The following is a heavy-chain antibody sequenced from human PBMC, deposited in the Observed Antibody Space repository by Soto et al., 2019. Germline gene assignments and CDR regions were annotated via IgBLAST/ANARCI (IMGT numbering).Heavy chain of an antibody. J-gene: IGHJ3*02. D-gene: IGHD3-16*01. CDR3: ARRGEAHDAFDI. Sequence: QVQLVQSGAEVKKPGSSVKVSCKASGGTFSSYAISWVRQAPGQGLEWMGGIIPIFGTANYAQKLQGRVTITADESTSPAYMELSSLRSEDTAVYYCARRGEAHDAFDIWGQGTMVTVSS. CDR1: GGTFSSYA. V-gene: IGHV1-69*01. CDR2: IIPIFGTA.